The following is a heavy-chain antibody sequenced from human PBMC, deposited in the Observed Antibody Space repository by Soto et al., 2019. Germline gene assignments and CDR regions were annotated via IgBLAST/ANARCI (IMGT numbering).Heavy chain of an antibody. CDR2: ISYDGSNK. D-gene: IGHD2-2*02. CDR3: ARDIVVVPAAIGY. CDR1: GFTFSSYA. J-gene: IGHJ4*02. Sequence: QVQLVESGGGVVQPGRSLRLSCAASGFTFSSYAMHWVRQAPGKGLEWVAVISYDGSNKYYADSVKGRFTISRDNSKNTLYLQMNSLRDEDTAVYYCARDIVVVPAAIGYWGQGTLVTVSS. V-gene: IGHV3-30-3*01.